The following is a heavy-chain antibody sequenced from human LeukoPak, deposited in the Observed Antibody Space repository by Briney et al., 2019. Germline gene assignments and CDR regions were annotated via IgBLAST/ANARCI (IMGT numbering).Heavy chain of an antibody. Sequence: PGGSLRLSCAASGFTVSSNYMSWVRQAPGKGLEWVSVIYSGGSTYYADSVKGRFTISRDNSKNTLYLQMNSLRAEDTAVYYCARDPQVDYYDSSGYYLGYFDYWGQGTLVTVSS. CDR3: ARDPQVDYYDSSGYYLGYFDY. CDR2: IYSGGST. D-gene: IGHD3-22*01. CDR1: GFTVSSNY. J-gene: IGHJ4*02. V-gene: IGHV3-66*01.